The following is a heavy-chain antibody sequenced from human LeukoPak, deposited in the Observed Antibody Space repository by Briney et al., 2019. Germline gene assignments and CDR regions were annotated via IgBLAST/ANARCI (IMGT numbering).Heavy chain of an antibody. CDR2: FYYSGSI. J-gene: IGHJ4*02. V-gene: IGHV4-59*08. CDR1: GASISSHY. D-gene: IGHD3-22*01. CDR3: ARQMDSRGSIDY. Sequence: PSETLSLTCTVSGASISSHYWSWIRQPPGKGLEWIGYFYYSGSINYNPSLKSRVTISVDTSKNQFSLKLNSVTAADTAVYYCARQMDSRGSIDYWGQGTLVSVSS.